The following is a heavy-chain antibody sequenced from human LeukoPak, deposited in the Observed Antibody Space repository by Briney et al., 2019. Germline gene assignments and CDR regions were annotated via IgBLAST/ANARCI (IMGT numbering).Heavy chain of an antibody. CDR3: ARGMNDYGDYDAFDI. J-gene: IGHJ3*02. V-gene: IGHV3-73*01. CDR1: GFTFSGSA. Sequence: GGSLRLSCAASGFTFSGSAMHWVRQASGKGLEWVGRIRNKANSYATAYAASVKGRFTISRDDSKNTAYLQMNSLKTEDTAVYYCARGMNDYGDYDAFDIWGQGTMVTVSS. CDR2: IRNKANSYAT. D-gene: IGHD4-17*01.